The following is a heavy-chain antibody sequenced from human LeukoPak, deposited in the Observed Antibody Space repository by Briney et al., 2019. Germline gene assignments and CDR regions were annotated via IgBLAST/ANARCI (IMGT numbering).Heavy chain of an antibody. CDR2: IYYRGST. CDR1: GGSISSSSYY. D-gene: IGHD3-9*01. V-gene: IGHV4-39*02. CDR3: ARYFGRWDFDY. Sequence: SETLSLTCTVSGGSISSSSYYWGWIRQPPGKGLEWIGSIYYRGSTYYHPSLKSRLTVSVDTSKNHFSLKLSSVTAADTAVYYCARYFGRWDFDYWGQGTLVTVSS. J-gene: IGHJ4*02.